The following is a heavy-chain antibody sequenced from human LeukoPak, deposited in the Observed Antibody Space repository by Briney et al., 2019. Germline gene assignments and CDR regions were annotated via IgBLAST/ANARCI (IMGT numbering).Heavy chain of an antibody. V-gene: IGHV3-23*01. CDR2: VSGSGGTT. CDR3: AKHLDNDSSGYYSPYDY. J-gene: IGHJ4*01. CDR1: GFTLSTYA. Sequence: GGSLRLSCAASGFTLSTYAMSWVRQAPGKGLEWVSAVSGSGGTTYYADSVKGRFTISRDNSKNTLYLQMNSLRAEDPAVYYCAKHLDNDSSGYYSPYDYWGQGTLVTVSS. D-gene: IGHD3-22*01.